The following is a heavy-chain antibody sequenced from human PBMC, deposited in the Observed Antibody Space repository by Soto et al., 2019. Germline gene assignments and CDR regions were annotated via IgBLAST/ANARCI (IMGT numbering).Heavy chain of an antibody. D-gene: IGHD3-10*01. CDR1: GFTFTNAY. Sequence: EVQLVESGGGLLEPGGSLRLSCAASGFTFTNAYMTWVRQAPGKGLEWVGRIKSKTDGGTSDYGAPVKGRFTISRDDSTNTMYLQMNSLKIEDTAVYYCPTYSSGSTYFAYWGQGTLVTVSS. CDR2: IKSKTDGGTS. CDR3: PTYSSGSTYFAY. J-gene: IGHJ4*02. V-gene: IGHV3-15*01.